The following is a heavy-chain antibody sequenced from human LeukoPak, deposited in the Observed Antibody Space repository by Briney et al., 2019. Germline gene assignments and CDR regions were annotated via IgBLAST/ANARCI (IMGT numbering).Heavy chain of an antibody. J-gene: IGHJ4*02. Sequence: PSETLSLAYTVYGGSISSGGYYSSWIRQPPGKGLEWIGYIYHSGSTYYTPSLKSRVTISVDRSKNQFSLKLSSVTAADTAVYYCARWLVYDTSGDDYWGQGTLVTVSS. CDR3: ARWLVYDTSGDDY. V-gene: IGHV4-30-2*01. D-gene: IGHD3-22*01. CDR1: GGSISSGGYY. CDR2: IYHSGST.